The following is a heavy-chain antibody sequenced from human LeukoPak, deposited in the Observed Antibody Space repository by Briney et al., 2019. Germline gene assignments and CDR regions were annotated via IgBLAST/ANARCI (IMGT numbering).Heavy chain of an antibody. J-gene: IGHJ5*02. CDR2: IYYSGST. CDR3: AREASGRGLFDP. Sequence: SETLSLTCTVSGGSISSYYWSWIRQPPGKGLEWIGYIYYSGSTNYNPSLKSRVTISVDTSKNQFSLKLSSVTAADTAVYYCAREASGRGLFDPWGQGTLVTVSP. CDR1: GGSISSYY. V-gene: IGHV4-59*01. D-gene: IGHD3-10*01.